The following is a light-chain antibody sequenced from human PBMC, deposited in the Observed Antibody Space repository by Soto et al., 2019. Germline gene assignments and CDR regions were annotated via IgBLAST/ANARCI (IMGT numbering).Light chain of an antibody. CDR1: QSVSSSY. V-gene: IGKV3-20*01. CDR2: GAS. Sequence: EIVLTQSPGTLSLSPGERATLSCRASQSVSSSYLAWYQQKPSQAPRLLIYGASSRATGIPDRFSGSGSGTDFTLTISRLEPEDFAVYYCQQYGSSPQSTFGPGTKVDIK. J-gene: IGKJ3*01. CDR3: QQYGSSPQST.